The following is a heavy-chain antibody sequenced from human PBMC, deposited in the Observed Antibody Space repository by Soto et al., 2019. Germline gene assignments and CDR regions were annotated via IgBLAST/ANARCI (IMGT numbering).Heavy chain of an antibody. CDR2: INRDGSST. V-gene: IGHV3-74*01. J-gene: IGHJ4*02. CDR3: AREIATTGEYYFDY. CDR1: GFTFSSYW. D-gene: IGHD6-13*01. Sequence: EVQLVESGGGLVQPGGSLRLSCAASGFTFSSYWMHWVRQAPGKGLVWVSRINRDGSSTNYADSARGRVTISRDNAKKTLYLQVNGLRAEDTAVYYCAREIATTGEYYFDYWGQGILVTVSS.